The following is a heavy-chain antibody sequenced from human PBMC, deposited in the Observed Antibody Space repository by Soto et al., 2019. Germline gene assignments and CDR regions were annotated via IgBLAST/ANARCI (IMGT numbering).Heavy chain of an antibody. CDR1: GGSISSYY. Sequence: SETLSLTCTVSGGSISSYYWSWIRQPAGKGLEWIGRIYTSGSTNYNPSLKSRVTMSVDTSKNQFSPKLSSVTAADTAVYYCASGAYDFWSGYYMVDVWGQGTTVTAP. J-gene: IGHJ6*02. CDR3: ASGAYDFWSGYYMVDV. V-gene: IGHV4-4*07. CDR2: IYTSGST. D-gene: IGHD3-3*01.